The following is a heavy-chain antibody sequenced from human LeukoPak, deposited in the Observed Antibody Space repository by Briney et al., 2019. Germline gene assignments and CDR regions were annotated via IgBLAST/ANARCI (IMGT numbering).Heavy chain of an antibody. CDR2: IIPILGIA. D-gene: IGHD4-17*01. J-gene: IGHJ5*02. CDR3: AREEGAYGWFDP. Sequence: SVKVSCKAPGGTFSSYAISWVRQAPGQGLEWMGRIIPILGIANYAQKFQGRVTITADKSTSTAYMELSSLRSEDTAVYYCAREEGAYGWFDPWGQGTLVTVSS. V-gene: IGHV1-69*04. CDR1: GGTFSSYA.